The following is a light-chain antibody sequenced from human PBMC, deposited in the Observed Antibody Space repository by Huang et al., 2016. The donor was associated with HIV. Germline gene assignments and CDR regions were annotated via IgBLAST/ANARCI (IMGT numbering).Light chain of an antibody. J-gene: IGKJ3*01. CDR1: PSVSRSY. CDR2: GAS. CDR3: QQYGSSPFT. V-gene: IGKV3-20*01. Sequence: EIVLTQSPGTLSLSPGERATLSCRASPSVSRSYLAWYQQKPGQAPRLLIYGASSRATGIPDRFSGIGSETDFTLTISRLEPEDFAVYYCQQYGSSPFTFGPGTKVDIK.